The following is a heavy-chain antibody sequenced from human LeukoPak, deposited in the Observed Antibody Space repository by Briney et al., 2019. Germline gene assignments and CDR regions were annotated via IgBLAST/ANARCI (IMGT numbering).Heavy chain of an antibody. Sequence: SETLSLTCAVSGGSISSGGYSWGWIRQPPGKGLEWIGYIYHRGSTYYNPSLKSQVTISVDRSKNQFSLKLSSVTAADTAVYYCARAPDTAMVIFYFDYWGKGAL. CDR1: GGSISSGGYS. V-gene: IGHV4-30-2*01. J-gene: IGHJ4*02. CDR2: IYHRGST. D-gene: IGHD5-18*01. CDR3: ARAPDTAMVIFYFDY.